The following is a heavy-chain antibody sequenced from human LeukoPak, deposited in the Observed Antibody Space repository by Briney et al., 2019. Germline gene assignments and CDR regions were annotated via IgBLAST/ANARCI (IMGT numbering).Heavy chain of an antibody. CDR2: TSSSSSYT. J-gene: IGHJ4*02. CDR1: GFTFSDYY. D-gene: IGHD3-10*01. CDR3: ARVPRITMVRGVIMAYYFDY. Sequence: PGGSLRLSCAASGFTFSDYYMSWIRQAPGKGLEWVSYTSSSSSYTNYADSVKGRFTISRDNAKNSLYLQMNSLRAEDTAVYYCARVPRITMVRGVIMAYYFDYWGQGTLVTVSS. V-gene: IGHV3-11*05.